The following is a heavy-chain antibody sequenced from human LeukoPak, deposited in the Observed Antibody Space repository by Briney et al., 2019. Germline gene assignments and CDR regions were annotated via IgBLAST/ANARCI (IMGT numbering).Heavy chain of an antibody. J-gene: IGHJ2*01. CDR3: ARSRGVTVYTIRYFDL. CDR1: GGSITSGGYS. D-gene: IGHD3-10*01. CDR2: MYHRGYT. V-gene: IGHV4-30-2*01. Sequence: SQTLSLTCAVSGGSITSGGYSWSWIRQPPGKALEWIGYMYHRGYTYYNPSLKSRVTISLDSSKNQFSLKLNSVTAADTAVYYCARSRGVTVYTIRYFDLWGRGALVTVSS.